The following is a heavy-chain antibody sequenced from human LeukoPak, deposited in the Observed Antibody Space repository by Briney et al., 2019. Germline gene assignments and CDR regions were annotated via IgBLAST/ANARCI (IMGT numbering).Heavy chain of an antibody. CDR3: ARDQGAQLLLTASNWFDP. CDR1: GGSISSYY. J-gene: IGHJ5*02. V-gene: IGHV4-4*07. Sequence: SETLSLTCSVSGGSISSYYCSWIRQPAGRGLEWSGRIYTSGSTNYNPSLKSRVTMSVDTSKNQFSLKLSSVTAADTAVYYCARDQGAQLLLTASNWFDPWGQGNLVTVSS. D-gene: IGHD2-15*01. CDR2: IYTSGST.